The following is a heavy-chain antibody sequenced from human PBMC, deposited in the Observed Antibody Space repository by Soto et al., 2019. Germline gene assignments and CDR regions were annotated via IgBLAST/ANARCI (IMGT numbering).Heavy chain of an antibody. J-gene: IGHJ4*02. Sequence: EVQLLESGGGLVQPGGSLRLSCSASGFTFSNSAMSWVRQAPGKGLEWVSAISGSGGSTSYADSVKGRFTISRDNAKNTLFVQMNSLRAEDTAVYYCAKAPGVGYLEVWGQGSLVTVSS. V-gene: IGHV3-23*01. D-gene: IGHD3-22*01. CDR3: AKAPGVGYLEV. CDR1: GFTFSNSA. CDR2: ISGSGGST.